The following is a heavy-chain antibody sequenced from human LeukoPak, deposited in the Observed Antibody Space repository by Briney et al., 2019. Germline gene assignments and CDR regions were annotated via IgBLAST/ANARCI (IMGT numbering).Heavy chain of an antibody. CDR2: IASDGSST. D-gene: IGHD4-23*01. Sequence: GGSLRLSCAASGFTFSDYAMSWVRQAPGEGLEWVSHIASDGSSTTYADSVKGRFSISRDNAKNTLYLQMNSLRVEDTAVYYCARGRPHGNDYWGQGTLVTVSS. J-gene: IGHJ4*02. CDR3: ARGRPHGNDY. CDR1: GFTFSDYA. V-gene: IGHV3-74*01.